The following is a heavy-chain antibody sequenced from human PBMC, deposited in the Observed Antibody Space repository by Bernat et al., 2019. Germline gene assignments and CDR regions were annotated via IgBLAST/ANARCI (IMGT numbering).Heavy chain of an antibody. CDR1: GFTVSSNY. Sequence: EVQLVETGGGLIQPGGSLRLSCAASGFTVSSNYMSWVRQAPGKGLEWVSVIYSGGRTYYAESVKGRFTISRDNSKNTLYLQMNSLRAEDTAVYYCATHYDFWSGYYFGGKGVIDDAFDIWGQGTMVTVSS. D-gene: IGHD3-3*01. J-gene: IGHJ3*02. CDR2: IYSGGRT. CDR3: ATHYDFWSGYYFGGKGVIDDAFDI. V-gene: IGHV3-53*02.